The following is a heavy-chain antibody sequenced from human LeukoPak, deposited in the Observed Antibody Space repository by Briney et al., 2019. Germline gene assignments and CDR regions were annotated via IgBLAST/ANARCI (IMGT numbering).Heavy chain of an antibody. Sequence: GGSLRLSCAASGFTVSSNYMSWVRQAPGKGLEWVSVIYSGGSTYYADSVKGRFTISRDNSKNTLYLQMNSLRAEDTAVYYCARGGYYYDSSAQWDYWGQGTLVTVSS. CDR3: ARGGYYYDSSAQWDY. V-gene: IGHV3-53*01. CDR2: IYSGGST. D-gene: IGHD3-22*01. J-gene: IGHJ4*02. CDR1: GFTVSSNY.